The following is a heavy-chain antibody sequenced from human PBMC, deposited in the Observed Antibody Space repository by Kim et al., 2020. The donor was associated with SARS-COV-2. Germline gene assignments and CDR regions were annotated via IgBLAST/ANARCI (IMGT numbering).Heavy chain of an antibody. CDR2: MNSDGSRT. CDR1: GFTLSNYW. CDR3: AKGTYHDSRTHGDVTLFDY. J-gene: IGHJ4*02. D-gene: IGHD3-22*01. Sequence: GGSLRLSCAASGFTLSNYWMQWVRQAPGKGLVWVSRMNSDGSRTNYADSVKGRFTISRDNAQNTLYLQMNSLRAEDTAVYYCAKGTYHDSRTHGDVTLFDYWGQGTLVTVSS. V-gene: IGHV3-74*01.